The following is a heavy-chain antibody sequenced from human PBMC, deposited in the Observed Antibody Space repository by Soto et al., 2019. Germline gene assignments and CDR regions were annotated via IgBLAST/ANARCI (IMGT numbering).Heavy chain of an antibody. Sequence: EVQLVESGGGLVQPGGSLRFSCAASGFTFSDYWMHWVRQAPGKGLVWVSRIKTDGTSTTYADSVKGRFTISRVNAKNTLYLQMNSLRAEDTAVYYCAREGGGSWNYPYFDSWGQGTQVTVSS. V-gene: IGHV3-74*01. CDR2: IKTDGTST. J-gene: IGHJ4*02. CDR3: AREGGGSWNYPYFDS. CDR1: GFTFSDYW. D-gene: IGHD1-7*01.